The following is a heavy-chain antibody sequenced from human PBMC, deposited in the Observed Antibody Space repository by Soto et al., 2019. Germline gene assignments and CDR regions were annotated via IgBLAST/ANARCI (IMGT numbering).Heavy chain of an antibody. D-gene: IGHD2-2*01. V-gene: IGHV4-39*01. CDR2: IYSSEDT. J-gene: IGHJ6*02. CDR3: ARLNGYCISTNCHGYYGMDV. Sequence: SETLSLTCTVSGGSVSSSSYSWGWIRQPPGKGLEWIGTIYSSEDTYYNPSLMSRVTISVDTSKNQFSLKLSSVTAADTAVYYCARLNGYCISTNCHGYYGMDVWGQGTTVTVS. CDR1: GGSVSSSSYS.